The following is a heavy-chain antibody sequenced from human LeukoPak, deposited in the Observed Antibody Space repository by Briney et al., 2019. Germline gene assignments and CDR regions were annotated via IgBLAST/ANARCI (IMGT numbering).Heavy chain of an antibody. D-gene: IGHD5-12*01. CDR1: GYTFTGYY. V-gene: IGHV1-2*07. CDR3: AREFMERGYSYASHDAFDI. CDR2: IHPNSGGT. Sequence: ASVKVSCKASGYTFTGYYLHWVRRAPGQGLEWMGWIHPNSGGTNYAHKFQGRVTMTRDTSINTAYMELSRLRSDDTAMYYCAREFMERGYSYASHDAFDIWGQGTMVTVSS. J-gene: IGHJ3*02.